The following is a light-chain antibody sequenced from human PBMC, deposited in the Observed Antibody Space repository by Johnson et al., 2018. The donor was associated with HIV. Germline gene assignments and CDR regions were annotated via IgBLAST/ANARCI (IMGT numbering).Light chain of an antibody. V-gene: IGLV1-51*01. J-gene: IGLJ1*01. CDR1: SSNIGNNY. CDR2: DNN. Sequence: QSVLTQPPSVSAAPGQKVTISCSGSSSNIGNNYVSWYQQLPGTAPKLLIYDNNKRPSGIPDRFSGSKSGTSATLGITGLQTGVEADYYCGTWDSSLSAEVFGTGTKVPVL. CDR3: GTWDSSLSAEV.